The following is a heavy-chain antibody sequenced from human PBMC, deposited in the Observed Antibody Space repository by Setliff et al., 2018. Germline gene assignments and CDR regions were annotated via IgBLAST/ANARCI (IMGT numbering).Heavy chain of an antibody. CDR3: ERLVRHCTRISCQRTSETDL. V-gene: IGHV1-2*02. Sequence: VSCKTSAYTFSGYYIHWVRQAPGQGLQWMGWINPNIGDTNYAPKFQGRATMTRDTSTNTAYMELRSLRTDDTAVYYCERLVRHCTRISCQRTSETDLWGQGTQVTVSS. D-gene: IGHD2-15*01. CDR1: AYTFSGYY. J-gene: IGHJ5*02. CDR2: INPNIGDT.